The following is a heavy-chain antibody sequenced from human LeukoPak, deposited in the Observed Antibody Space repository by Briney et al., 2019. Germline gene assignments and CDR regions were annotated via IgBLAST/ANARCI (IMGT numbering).Heavy chain of an antibody. Sequence: ASVKVSCKASGGTFSSYAISWVRQAPGQGLEWMGGIIPIFGTANYAQKFQGRVTMTRDTSISTAYMELIRLRSDDTAVYFCARDRVCSAISCNTGGDWFAPGGQGPLVTVSS. V-gene: IGHV1-69*05. J-gene: IGHJ5*02. CDR2: IIPIFGTA. D-gene: IGHD2-2*01. CDR3: ARDRVCSAISCNTGGDWFAP. CDR1: GGTFSSYA.